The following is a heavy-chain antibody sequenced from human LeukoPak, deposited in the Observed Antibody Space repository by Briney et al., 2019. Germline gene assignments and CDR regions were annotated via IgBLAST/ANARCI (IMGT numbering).Heavy chain of an antibody. D-gene: IGHD6-13*01. CDR3: ARFSSSLGYFDY. J-gene: IGHJ4*02. CDR2: INHSGGT. V-gene: IGHV4-34*01. CDR1: GGSFSGYC. Sequence: SETLSLTCAVYGGSFSGYCWSWIRQPPGKGLEWIGEINHSGGTNYNPSLKSRVTISVDTSKNQFSLKLSSVTAADTAVYYCARFSSSLGYFDYWDQGTLVTVSS.